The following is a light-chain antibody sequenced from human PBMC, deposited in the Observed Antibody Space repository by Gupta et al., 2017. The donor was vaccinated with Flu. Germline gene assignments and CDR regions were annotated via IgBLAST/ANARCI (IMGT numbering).Light chain of an antibody. J-gene: IGLJ3*02. Sequence: QSVLTQPPSVSAAPGQKVIISCSGSSSDIGNNYVSWYRQLPGTAPKLLIYDNNRRPSGIPDRISGSKSGTSATLGITALQTGDDADYYCATWSAGTNCWVFGGGTKLTVL. CDR1: SSDIGNNY. CDR2: DNN. V-gene: IGLV1-51*01. CDR3: ATWSAGTNCWV.